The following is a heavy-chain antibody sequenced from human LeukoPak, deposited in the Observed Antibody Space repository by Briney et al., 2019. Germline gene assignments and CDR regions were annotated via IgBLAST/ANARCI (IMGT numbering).Heavy chain of an antibody. Sequence: GGSLRLSCAASGFTLNTYSMNWVRQAPGKGLEWVSSIRSTYIYYADSVKGRFTIARDNANNSLYLQMNSLTTEDTAMYYCAKGGGWLVDYWGQGTLVTVSS. D-gene: IGHD6-19*01. J-gene: IGHJ4*02. CDR2: IRSTYI. CDR1: GFTLNTYS. V-gene: IGHV3-21*04. CDR3: AKGGGWLVDY.